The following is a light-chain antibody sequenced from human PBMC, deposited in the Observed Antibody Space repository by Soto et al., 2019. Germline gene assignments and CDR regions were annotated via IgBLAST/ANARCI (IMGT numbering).Light chain of an antibody. Sequence: DIQITQSPSTLSASLGDRVTVTCRASQSVSKWLAWYQQKPGKAPNLLIYDASNLESGVPSRFSGSGSGTEFTLTISSLQPDDFATYYCQQYNDYSPWTFGQGTKVDIK. CDR1: QSVSKW. CDR3: QQYNDYSPWT. V-gene: IGKV1-5*01. CDR2: DAS. J-gene: IGKJ1*01.